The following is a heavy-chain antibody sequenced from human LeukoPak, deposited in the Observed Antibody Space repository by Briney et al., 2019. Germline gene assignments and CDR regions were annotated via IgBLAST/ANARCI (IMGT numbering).Heavy chain of an antibody. Sequence: GASVKVSCKASGGTFSSYAISWVRQAPGQGLEWMGGIIPIFGTANYAQKFQGRVTITADESTSTAYMELSSLRSEDTAVYYCAREVGANLVPAFDIWGQGTMVTVSS. CDR3: AREVGANLVPAFDI. CDR1: GGTFSSYA. V-gene: IGHV1-69*13. D-gene: IGHD1-26*01. J-gene: IGHJ3*02. CDR2: IIPIFGTA.